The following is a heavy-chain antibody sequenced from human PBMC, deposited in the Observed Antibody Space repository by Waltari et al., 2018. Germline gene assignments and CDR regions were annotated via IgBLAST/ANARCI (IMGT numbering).Heavy chain of an antibody. V-gene: IGHV1-46*01. Sequence: QVQLVQSGAEVQKPGASVKVSCKSSGYTFTSYYMHLVRQATDQALEWMGIINPSGGSTRYAQKFQGRVTMTRDTSTSTVYMELSSLRSEDTAVYYCARADIVVVPAAKAHYGMDVWGQGTTVTVSS. J-gene: IGHJ6*02. D-gene: IGHD2-2*01. CDR3: ARADIVVVPAAKAHYGMDV. CDR2: INPSGGST. CDR1: GYTFTSYY.